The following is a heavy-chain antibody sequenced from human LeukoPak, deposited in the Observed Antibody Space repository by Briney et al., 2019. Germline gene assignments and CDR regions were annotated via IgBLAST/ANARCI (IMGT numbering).Heavy chain of an antibody. CDR3: ARRYGSGSSGTFDY. J-gene: IGHJ4*02. CDR2: IHYSGST. V-gene: IGHV4-61*01. Sequence: SETLSLTCTVSGYSINSGYFWGWVRQPPGKGLEWIGYIHYSGSTTYNPSLKSRVTISVDTSKNQFSLKLSSVTAADTAVYYCARRYGSGSSGTFDYWGQGTLVTVSS. CDR1: GYSINSGYF. D-gene: IGHD3-10*01.